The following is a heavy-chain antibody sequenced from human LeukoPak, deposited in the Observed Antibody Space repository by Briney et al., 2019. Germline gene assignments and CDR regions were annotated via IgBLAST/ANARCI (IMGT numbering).Heavy chain of an antibody. CDR1: GYSISSGFY. D-gene: IGHD6-13*01. CDR2: FHHSGST. V-gene: IGHV4-38-2*02. CDR3: ARDPYSSSWYDFDY. Sequence: SETLSLTCSVSGYSISSGFYWDWLRQPPGKGLEWIGSFHHSGSTNYNPSLKSRVTISVDTSKNQFSLKLSSVTAADTAVYYCARDPYSSSWYDFDYWGQGTLVTVSS. J-gene: IGHJ4*02.